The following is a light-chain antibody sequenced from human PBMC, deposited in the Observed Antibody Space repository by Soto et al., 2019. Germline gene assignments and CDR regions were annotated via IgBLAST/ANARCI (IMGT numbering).Light chain of an antibody. V-gene: IGKV1-39*01. CDR3: QQSDSTPLT. CDR2: AAS. J-gene: IGKJ5*01. Sequence: DIQMTQSPFSLSASVGDRVTITCRASQNIRSHLNWYQQRPGKAPKVLIFAASSLQSGVPSRFSGRGSGTEFSLTISSVQPEDIAIYYCQQSDSTPLTFGQGTRLEIK. CDR1: QNIRSH.